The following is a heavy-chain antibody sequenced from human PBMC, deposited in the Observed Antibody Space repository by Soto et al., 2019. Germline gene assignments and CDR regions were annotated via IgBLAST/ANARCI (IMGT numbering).Heavy chain of an antibody. J-gene: IGHJ4*02. CDR3: TRDLLAGHDVY. V-gene: IGHV3-30*04. CDR1: GFTFRHFA. D-gene: IGHD5-12*01. CDR2: ITFDGKDK. Sequence: ESGGGVVQPGRSLRLSCAASGFTFRHFAMHWVRQAPGKGLEWLAAITFDGKDKYYADSVKGRFTISRDTSKNTLYLQMNSLRIDDTALYFCTRDLLAGHDVYWGQGTLVTVSS.